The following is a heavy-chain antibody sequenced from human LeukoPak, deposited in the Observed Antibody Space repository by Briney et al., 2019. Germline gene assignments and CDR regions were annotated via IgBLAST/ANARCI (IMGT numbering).Heavy chain of an antibody. CDR2: ISGSGGST. J-gene: IGHJ3*02. V-gene: IGHV3-23*01. CDR1: GFTFSSYA. CDR3: AKDQSYYGSGSYFSFKPVDAFDI. Sequence: PGGSLRLSCAASGFTFSSYAMSWVRQAPGKGLEWVSAISGSGGSTYYADSVKGRFTISRDNSKNTLYLQMNSLRAEDTAVYYCAKDQSYYGSGSYFSFKPVDAFDIWGQGTMVTVSS. D-gene: IGHD3-10*01.